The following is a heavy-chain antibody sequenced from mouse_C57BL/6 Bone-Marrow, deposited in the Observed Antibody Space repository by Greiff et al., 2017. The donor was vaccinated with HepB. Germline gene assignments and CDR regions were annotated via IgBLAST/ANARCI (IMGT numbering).Heavy chain of an antibody. CDR2: ISSGSSTI. Sequence: EVKLMESGGGLVKPGGSLKLSCAASGFTFSDYGMHWVRQAPEKGLEWVAYISSGSSTIYYADTVKGRFTISRDNAKNTLFLQMTSLRSEDTAMYYCAMDGYFFFAYWGQGTLVTVSA. CDR1: GFTFSDYG. V-gene: IGHV5-17*01. CDR3: AMDGYFFFAY. D-gene: IGHD2-3*01. J-gene: IGHJ3*01.